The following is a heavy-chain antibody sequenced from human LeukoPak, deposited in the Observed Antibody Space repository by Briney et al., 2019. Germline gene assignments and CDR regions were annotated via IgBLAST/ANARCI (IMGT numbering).Heavy chain of an antibody. V-gene: IGHV7-4-1*02. J-gene: IGHJ4*02. D-gene: IGHD1-26*01. CDR3: AALLSGSQTDYYFDY. CDR1: GYTFTSYA. CDR2: INTNTGNP. Sequence: GASVKVSCKASGYTFTSYAMNWVRQAPGQGLEWMGWINTNTGNPTYAQGFTGRFVFSLDTSVSTAYLQISSLKAEDTAVYYCAALLSGSQTDYYFDYWGQGTLVTVSS.